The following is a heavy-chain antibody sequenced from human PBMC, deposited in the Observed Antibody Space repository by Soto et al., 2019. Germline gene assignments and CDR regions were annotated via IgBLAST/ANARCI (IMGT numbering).Heavy chain of an antibody. CDR1: GGSISSGFYY. Sequence: SETLSLTCTVSGGSISSGFYYWRWIRQHPGKGLEWIGYIYYSGSTYYNPSLKSRVTISVDTSKNQFSLKLSSVTAADTAVYYCARARTAPGGLNHGGAFDIWGQGTMVTVSS. J-gene: IGHJ3*02. CDR3: ARARTAPGGLNHGGAFDI. CDR2: IYYSGST. D-gene: IGHD3-16*01. V-gene: IGHV4-30-4*01.